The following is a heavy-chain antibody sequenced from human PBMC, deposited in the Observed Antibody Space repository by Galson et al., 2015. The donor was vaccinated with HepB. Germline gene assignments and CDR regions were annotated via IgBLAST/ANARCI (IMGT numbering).Heavy chain of an antibody. J-gene: IGHJ6*02. CDR3: ARVRGVRGVFYYYYGMDV. V-gene: IGHV4-34*01. CDR2: INHSGST. Sequence: SLTCAVYGGSFSGYYWSWIRQPPGKGLEWIGEINHSGSTNYNPSLKSRVTISVDTSKNQFSLKLSSVTAADTAVYYCARVRGVRGVFYYYYGMDVWGQGTTVTVSS. D-gene: IGHD3-10*01. CDR1: GGSFSGYY.